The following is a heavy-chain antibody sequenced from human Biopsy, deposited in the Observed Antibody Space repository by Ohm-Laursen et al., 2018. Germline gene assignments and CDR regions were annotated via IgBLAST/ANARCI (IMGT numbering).Heavy chain of an antibody. CDR2: VTGSGRST. CDR1: GFTFSGYA. J-gene: IGHJ5*02. V-gene: IGHV3-23*01. D-gene: IGHD3-10*01. CDR3: AKGRSGGTGHGNWFDP. Sequence: SLRLSCSASGFTFSGYAMSWVRQGPERGLEWVSVVTGSGRSTYYTDSVKGRFSISRDNSKNTLYLQMNSLRAEDTAVYYCAKGRSGGTGHGNWFDPWGQGTLVIVSS.